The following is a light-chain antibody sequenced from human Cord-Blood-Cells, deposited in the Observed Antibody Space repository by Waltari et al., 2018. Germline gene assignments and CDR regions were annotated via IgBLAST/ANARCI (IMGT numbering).Light chain of an antibody. CDR1: STDVGSYNS. V-gene: IGLV2-23*01. CDR2: EGS. J-gene: IGLJ3*02. Sequence: QSALTQPASVSGSPGQSINIPCTGTSTDVGSYNSVSWYQQHPGKAPKLMIYEGSKRPSGVSNRFSGSKSGNTASLTISGLQAEDEADYYCCSYAGSSTWVFGGGTKLTVL. CDR3: CSYAGSSTWV.